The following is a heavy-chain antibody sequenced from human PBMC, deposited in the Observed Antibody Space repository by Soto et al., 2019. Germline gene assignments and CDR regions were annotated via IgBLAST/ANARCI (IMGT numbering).Heavy chain of an antibody. D-gene: IGHD5-12*01. CDR1: GYTFTGYY. CDR2: INPNSGGT. J-gene: IGHJ6*02. CDR3: ARAGYSGYYYYGMDV. V-gene: IGHV1-2*04. Sequence: ASVKVSCKASGYTFTGYYMHWVRQAPGQGLEWMGWINPNSGGTNYAQKFQGWVTMTRDTSISTAYMELSRLRSDDTAVYYCARAGYSGYYYYGMDVWGQGTTVTVSS.